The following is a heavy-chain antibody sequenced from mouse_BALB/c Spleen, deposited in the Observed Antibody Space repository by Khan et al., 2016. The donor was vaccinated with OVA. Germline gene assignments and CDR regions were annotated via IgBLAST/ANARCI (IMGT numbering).Heavy chain of an antibody. D-gene: IGHD1-1*01. V-gene: IGHV1-77*01. CDR1: GYTFTDYV. Sequence: LEESGPELVKPGTSVKMSCKASGYTFTDYVISWVKQRTGQGLEWIGEIYPGSGSTYYNGKFKGKATLTADKSSNTAYMQLSSLTSEDSAVYFCARSYDGAWFAYWGQGTLVTVSA. J-gene: IGHJ3*01. CDR3: ARSYDGAWFAY. CDR2: IYPGSGST.